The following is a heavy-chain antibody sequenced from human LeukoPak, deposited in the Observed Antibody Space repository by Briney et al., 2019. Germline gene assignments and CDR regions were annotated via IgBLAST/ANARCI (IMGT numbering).Heavy chain of an antibody. J-gene: IGHJ1*01. Sequence: TPGGSLRLSCAASGFTFSDYFMNWVRQAPGKGLEYVSSISGSSRHIYYADSVKGRFTTSRDNTKSSLYLQMNSLRVEDMAVYYCARGYCGGDCYGDWGQGTLVTVSS. D-gene: IGHD2-21*02. CDR3: ARGYCGGDCYGD. CDR2: ISGSSRHI. CDR1: GFTFSDYF. V-gene: IGHV3-21*01.